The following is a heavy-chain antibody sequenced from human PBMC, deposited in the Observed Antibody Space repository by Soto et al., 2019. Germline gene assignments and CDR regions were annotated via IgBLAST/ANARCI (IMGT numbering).Heavy chain of an antibody. CDR1: GGTFSSYA. CDR3: ASDHMSGSYFDY. CDR2: IIPIFGTA. D-gene: IGHD1-26*01. V-gene: IGHV1-69*13. J-gene: IGHJ4*02. Sequence: SVKVSCKSSGGTFSSYAISWVRQAPGQGLEWMGGIIPIFGTANYAQKFQGRVTITADESTSTAYMELSSLRSEDTAVYYCASDHMSGSYFDYWGQGTLVTVSS.